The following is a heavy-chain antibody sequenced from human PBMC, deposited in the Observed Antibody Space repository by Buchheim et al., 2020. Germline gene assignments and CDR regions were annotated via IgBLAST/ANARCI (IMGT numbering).Heavy chain of an antibody. CDR2: ISSSSSTI. Sequence: EVQLVESGGGLVQPGGSLRLSCAASGFTFSSYSMNWVRQAPGKGLEWVSYISSSSSTIYYADSVKDRFTISRDNAKNSLYLQMNSLRAEDTAVYYCARDRSDRRNWFDPWGQGTL. V-gene: IGHV3-48*01. J-gene: IGHJ5*02. CDR1: GFTFSSYS. CDR3: ARDRSDRRNWFDP.